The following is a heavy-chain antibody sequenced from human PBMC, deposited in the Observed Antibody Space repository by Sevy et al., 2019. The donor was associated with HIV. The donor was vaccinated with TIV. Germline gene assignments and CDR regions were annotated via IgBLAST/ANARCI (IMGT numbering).Heavy chain of an antibody. V-gene: IGHV3-13*01. J-gene: IGHJ6*02. Sequence: GGSLRLSCAASGFTFSKYDMHWVRQVSGKSLEWVSGIGYAGDIYYLDSVKGRFTISRENAKNSLYLEMNSLRAGDTALYYSARGGPEGYYYYGLDVWGQGTTVTVSS. CDR3: ARGGPEGYYYYGLDV. CDR1: GFTFSKYD. D-gene: IGHD5-12*01. CDR2: IGYAGDI.